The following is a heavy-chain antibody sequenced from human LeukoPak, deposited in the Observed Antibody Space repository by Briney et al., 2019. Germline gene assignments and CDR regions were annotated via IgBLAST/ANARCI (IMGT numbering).Heavy chain of an antibody. CDR2: ISSSGSTI. J-gene: IGHJ4*02. D-gene: IGHD3-10*01. V-gene: IGHV3-48*03. Sequence: GGSLRLSCAASGFTFSSYEMNWVRQAPGKGLEWVSYISSSGSTIYYADSVKGRFTISRDNAKNSLYLQMNSLRAEDTAVYYCARVLGGSGSYSYFDYWGQGTLVTVSS. CDR3: ARVLGGSGSYSYFDY. CDR1: GFTFSSYE.